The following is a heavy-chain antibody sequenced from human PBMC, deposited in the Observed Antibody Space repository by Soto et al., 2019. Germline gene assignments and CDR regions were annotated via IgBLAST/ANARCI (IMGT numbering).Heavy chain of an antibody. CDR2: ISSDSSTI. D-gene: IGHD3-10*01. J-gene: IGHJ4*02. V-gene: IGHV3-48*02. CDR3: ARGRLWSFDY. Sequence: PGGSLRLSCVVSGFSFRIYSRNWVRQAPGKGLEWISYISSDSSTIYYADSLKGRFTISRDNGKNSLFLQMNSLTDEDTAVYYCARGRLWSFDYWGQGTLVTVSS. CDR1: GFSFRIYS.